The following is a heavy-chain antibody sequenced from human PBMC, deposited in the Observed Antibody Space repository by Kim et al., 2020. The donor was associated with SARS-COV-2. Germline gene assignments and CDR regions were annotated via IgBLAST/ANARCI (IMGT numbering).Heavy chain of an antibody. CDR3: ARQQRYSYGDYFDY. V-gene: IGHV4-39*01. Sequence: SETLSLTCTVSGGSISSSSYYWGWIRQPPGKGLEWIGSIYYSGSTYYNPSLKSRVTISVDTSKNQFSLKLSSVTAADTAVYYCARQQRYSYGDYFDYWGQGTLVTVSS. D-gene: IGHD2-15*01. J-gene: IGHJ4*02. CDR2: IYYSGST. CDR1: GGSISSSSYY.